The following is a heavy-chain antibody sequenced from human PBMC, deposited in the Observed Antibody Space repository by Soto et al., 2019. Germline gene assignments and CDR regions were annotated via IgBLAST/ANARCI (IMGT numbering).Heavy chain of an antibody. CDR1: GFTFSSYG. J-gene: IGHJ5*02. Sequence: QVQLVESGGGVVQPGRSLRLSCAASGFTFSSYGMHWVRQAPGKGLDWVAVIWYDGSNKDYADSVKGRFTISRDNSKNTLNLQMNSLRAEDTAVYYCARESGALTVTRYNWFDPWGQGTLVTVSS. D-gene: IGHD4-4*01. V-gene: IGHV3-33*01. CDR3: ARESGALTVTRYNWFDP. CDR2: IWYDGSNK.